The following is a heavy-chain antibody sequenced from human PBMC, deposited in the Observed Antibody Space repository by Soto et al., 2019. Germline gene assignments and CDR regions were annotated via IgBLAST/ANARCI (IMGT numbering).Heavy chain of an antibody. CDR2: FDPEDGDT. CDR1: GYTLTDLS. D-gene: IGHD3-3*01. V-gene: IGHV1-24*01. CDR3: ATHRSGRFLEWFPEASLGY. J-gene: IGHJ4*02. Sequence: QVQLVQSGAEVKKPGASVKVSCKVSGYTLTDLSMQWVRQAPGKGLEWMGGFDPEDGDTIYAQKLQGRVPMTEDTATDTAYMELSSLRSEDTAVYYCATHRSGRFLEWFPEASLGYWGQGTLVTVSS.